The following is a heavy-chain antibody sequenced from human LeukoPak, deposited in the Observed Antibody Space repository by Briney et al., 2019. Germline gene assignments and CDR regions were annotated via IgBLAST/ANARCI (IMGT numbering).Heavy chain of an antibody. CDR1: GYTLTSYR. D-gene: IGHD3-10*01. J-gene: IGHJ5*02. Sequence: GPVEVSCKAPGYTLTSYRISWVPPAPGQGLGWRGWISAYNGNTNYAQKLQGRVTMTTDTSTSTAYMELRSLRSDDTAVYYCACEYDYGSETNWFDPWGQGTLVTVSS. CDR2: ISAYNGNT. CDR3: ACEYDYGSETNWFDP. V-gene: IGHV1-18*01.